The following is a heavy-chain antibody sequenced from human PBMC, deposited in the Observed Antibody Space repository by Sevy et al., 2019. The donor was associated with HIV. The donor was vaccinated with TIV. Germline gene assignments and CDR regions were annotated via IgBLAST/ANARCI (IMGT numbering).Heavy chain of an antibody. CDR3: AAASGWSRANAFDI. V-gene: IGHV1-58*02. CDR1: GFTFTAST. CDR2: IVVGSGNT. D-gene: IGHD6-19*01. Sequence: ASVKVSCKASGFTFTASTMQWVRQARGQRLEWMGWIVVGSGNTNFVQKFHERVTITRDMTTSTAYMELSSLRFEDTAVYYCAAASGWSRANAFDIWGQGTMVTVSS. J-gene: IGHJ3*02.